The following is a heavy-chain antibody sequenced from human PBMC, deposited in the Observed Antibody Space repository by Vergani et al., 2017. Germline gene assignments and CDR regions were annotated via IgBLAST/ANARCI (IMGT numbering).Heavy chain of an antibody. CDR3: ARSRPYWTRGSCPAI. CDR1: GESIRSGSHY. D-gene: IGHD2-8*01. J-gene: IGHJ4*02. Sequence: QVKLQESGPGLLKPSQTLSLTCTVSGESIRSGSHYWSWIRQPAGKGPEWIGHIHTGGSTDPNPSFKSGVSISVDTSKRQFSLQLNSVTVADTAVDYCARSRPYWTRGSCPAIWGQGTLVTGSS. V-gene: IGHV4-61*02. CDR2: IHTGGST.